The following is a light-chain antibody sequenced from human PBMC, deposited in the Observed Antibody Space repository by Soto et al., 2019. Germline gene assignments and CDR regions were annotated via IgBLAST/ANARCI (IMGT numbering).Light chain of an antibody. CDR1: QNIERW. Sequence: DIQMTQSPSSLSASVGDRVTITCRASQNIERWLAWYQQKPGKAPKLLLYDVSSLESGVPSRFSGSGSGTDFTLTISSLQPEDFGAYYCQHYNGYPQTFGQGTRLEIK. CDR3: QHYNGYPQT. CDR2: DVS. V-gene: IGKV1-5*01. J-gene: IGKJ5*01.